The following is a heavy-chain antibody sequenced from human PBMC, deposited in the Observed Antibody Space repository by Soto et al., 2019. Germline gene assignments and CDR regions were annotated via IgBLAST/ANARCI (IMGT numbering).Heavy chain of an antibody. CDR1: GFTFSSYS. CDR3: ARDAPPDDY. V-gene: IGHV3-48*01. J-gene: IGHJ4*02. Sequence: PGGSLRLSCAASGFTFSSYSMNWVRQAPGKGLEWVSYISSSSSTIYYADSAKGRFTISRDNAKNSLYLQMNSLRAEDTAVYYCARDAPPDDYWGQGTLVTVSS. CDR2: ISSSSSTI.